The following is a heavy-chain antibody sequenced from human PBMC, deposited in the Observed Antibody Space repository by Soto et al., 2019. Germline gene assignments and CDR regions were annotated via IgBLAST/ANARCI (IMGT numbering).Heavy chain of an antibody. CDR1: GYIFTNYY. Sequence: ASVKVSCKASGYIFTNYYMHWVRQAPGQGLEWMGIINPSGGSTSYAQKFQGRVTMTRDTSTSTVYMELSSLRSEDTAVYYCARGRKKWVIGYYYGMDVWGQGTTVTVSS. CDR2: INPSGGST. D-gene: IGHD1-26*01. J-gene: IGHJ6*02. CDR3: ARGRKKWVIGYYYGMDV. V-gene: IGHV1-46*03.